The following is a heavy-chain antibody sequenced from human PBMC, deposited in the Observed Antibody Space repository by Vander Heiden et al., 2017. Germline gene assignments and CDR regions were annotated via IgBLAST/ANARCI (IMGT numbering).Heavy chain of an antibody. CDR3: ASLRGCSCGGRCSPKWFDP. J-gene: IGHJ5*02. D-gene: IGHD2-15*01. Sequence: QLVQSGAEAKKPGSSVKVSCKASGGTFSSYAIRWVRQAPGQGLEWMGGIIPIFGTANDAQKFQGWGSITADKSTSTAYMVLSSLRSDEPPLYYCASLRGCSCGGRCSPKWFDPRGQGPLV. V-gene: IGHV1-69*06. CDR1: GGTFSSYA. CDR2: IIPIFGTA.